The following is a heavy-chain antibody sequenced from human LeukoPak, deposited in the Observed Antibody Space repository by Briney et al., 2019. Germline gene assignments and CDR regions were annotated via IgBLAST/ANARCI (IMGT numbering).Heavy chain of an antibody. CDR2: INPNSGGT. J-gene: IGHJ5*02. V-gene: IGHV1-2*02. Sequence: ASVKVSCKASGYTFTGYYVHWVRQAPGQGLEWMGWINPNSGGTNYAQKFQGRVTMTRDTSISTAYMELSRLRSDDTAVYYCARSPVGYSSSSNLFDPWGQGTLVTVSS. CDR1: GYTFTGYY. CDR3: ARSPVGYSSSSNLFDP. D-gene: IGHD6-6*01.